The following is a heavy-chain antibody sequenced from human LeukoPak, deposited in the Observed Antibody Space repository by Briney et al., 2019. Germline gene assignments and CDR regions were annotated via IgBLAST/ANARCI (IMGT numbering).Heavy chain of an antibody. J-gene: IGHJ5*02. D-gene: IGHD5-12*01. V-gene: IGHV3-23*01. CDR2: ISGSGGST. CDR3: ARDRVFGVATTPYWFDP. Sequence: GGSLRLSCAASGFTFSSYAMSWVRQAPGKRLEWVSAISGSGGSTNYADSLKGRFTISRDNAKNSLYLQMNSLRAEDTAVYYCARDRVFGVATTPYWFDPWGQGTLVTVSS. CDR1: GFTFSSYA.